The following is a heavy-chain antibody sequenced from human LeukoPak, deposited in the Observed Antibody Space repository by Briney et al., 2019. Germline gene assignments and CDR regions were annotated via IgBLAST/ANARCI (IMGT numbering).Heavy chain of an antibody. Sequence: ASVKGSCKASGYTFTSYGISWVRQAPGQGLEWMGIINPSGGSTSYAQKFQGRVTMTRDTSTSTVYMELSSLRSEDTAVYYCAAKWLAFDYWGQGTLVTVSS. CDR3: AAKWLAFDY. V-gene: IGHV1-46*01. D-gene: IGHD6-19*01. CDR1: GYTFTSYG. J-gene: IGHJ4*02. CDR2: INPSGGST.